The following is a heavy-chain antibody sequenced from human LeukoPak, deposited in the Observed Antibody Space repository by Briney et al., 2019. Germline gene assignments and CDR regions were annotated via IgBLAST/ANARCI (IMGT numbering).Heavy chain of an antibody. CDR1: GGSISSYY. CDR2: IYYSGST. J-gene: IGHJ4*02. CDR3: ARGYSYGYRLFDY. Sequence: SETLSPTCTVSGGSISSYYWSWIRQPPGKGLEWIGYIYYSGSTNYNPSLESRVTISVDTSKNQFSLKLSSVTAADTAVYYCARGYSYGYRLFDYWGQGTLVTVSS. D-gene: IGHD5-18*01. V-gene: IGHV4-59*01.